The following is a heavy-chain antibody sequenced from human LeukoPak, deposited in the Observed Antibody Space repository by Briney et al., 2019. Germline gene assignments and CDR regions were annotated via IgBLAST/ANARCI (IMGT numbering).Heavy chain of an antibody. CDR3: ARVISSSWYRHDH. CDR2: ISTYNANT. D-gene: IGHD6-13*01. Sequence: GASVKVSCKTSGYTFTTDGISWVRQAPGQGLEWMGWISTYNANTKYAQKFRGRVAMTTDTSTSTAYMELRNLRFDDTAFYYCARVISSSWYRHDHWGQGTLVTVSS. V-gene: IGHV1-18*01. J-gene: IGHJ4*02. CDR1: GYTFTTDG.